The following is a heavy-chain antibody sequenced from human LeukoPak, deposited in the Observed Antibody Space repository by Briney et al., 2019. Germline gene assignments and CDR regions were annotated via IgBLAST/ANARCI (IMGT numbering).Heavy chain of an antibody. CDR2: INHSGST. V-gene: IGHV4-34*01. CDR1: GGSFSGYY. D-gene: IGHD2-2*01. CDR3: ARVVSAMPNWFDP. Sequence: LKPSETLSLTCAVYGGSFSGYYWSWIRQPPGKGLEWIGEINHSGSTNYNPSLKSRVTISVDTSKNQFSLKLSSVTAADTAVYYCARVVSAMPNWFDPWGQGTLVTVSS. J-gene: IGHJ5*02.